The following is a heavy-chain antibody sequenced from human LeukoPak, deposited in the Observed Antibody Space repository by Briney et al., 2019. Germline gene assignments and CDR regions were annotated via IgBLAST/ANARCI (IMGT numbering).Heavy chain of an antibody. CDR1: GGSFSGYY. CDR3: ARLMRAGYSSSWSLSGYYYGMDV. J-gene: IGHJ6*02. Sequence: SETLSLTCAVYGGSFSGYYWSWIRQPPGKGLEWIGEINHSGSTNYNPSLKSRVTISVDTSKNQFSLKLSSVTAADTAVYYCARLMRAGYSSSWSLSGYYYGMDVWGQGTTVTVSS. D-gene: IGHD6-13*01. CDR2: INHSGST. V-gene: IGHV4-34*01.